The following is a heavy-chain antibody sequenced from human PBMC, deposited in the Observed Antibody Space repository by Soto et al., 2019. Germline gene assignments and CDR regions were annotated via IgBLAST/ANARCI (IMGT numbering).Heavy chain of an antibody. CDR3: AGIQNNWFDP. J-gene: IGHJ5*02. V-gene: IGHV3-7*03. CDR1: GFTFSSSW. Sequence: EVQLVESGGGLVQPGGSLRLTCTASGFTFSSSWMAWVRQAPGKGLEWVGNIKHDGSEVYYLDSVRGRFTISRDSAWQSLYLQVNCLRAEDTAVYYCAGIQNNWFDPWGQGTLVAVSS. CDR2: IKHDGSEV.